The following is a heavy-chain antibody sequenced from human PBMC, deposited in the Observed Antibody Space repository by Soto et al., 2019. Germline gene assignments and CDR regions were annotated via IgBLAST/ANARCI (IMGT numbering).Heavy chain of an antibody. CDR1: GFTFSSYA. CDR3: AKDQGYCSSTSCPTPAYFQH. V-gene: IGHV3-23*01. Sequence: EVQLLESGGGLVQPGGSLRLSCAASGFTFSSYAMSWVRQAPGKGLEWVSAISGSGGSTYYADSVKGRFTISRDNSKNTLYLQMNSLRAEDTAVYYCAKDQGYCSSTSCPTPAYFQHWGQGTLVTVSS. D-gene: IGHD2-2*01. J-gene: IGHJ1*01. CDR2: ISGSGGST.